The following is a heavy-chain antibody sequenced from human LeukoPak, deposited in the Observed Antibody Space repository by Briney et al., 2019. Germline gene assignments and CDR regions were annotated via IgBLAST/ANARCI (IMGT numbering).Heavy chain of an antibody. V-gene: IGHV1-18*01. Sequence: GASVKVSCKASGYTFTTYGISWVRQAPGQGLEWLGWISAHNGDTNYAQKFQSRVSMTTDTSTSTAYLELRSLRSDDTAIYYCGRDYRSSFPMDVWGKGTTVTVSS. J-gene: IGHJ6*03. CDR3: GRDYRSSFPMDV. D-gene: IGHD6-6*01. CDR2: ISAHNGDT. CDR1: GYTFTTYG.